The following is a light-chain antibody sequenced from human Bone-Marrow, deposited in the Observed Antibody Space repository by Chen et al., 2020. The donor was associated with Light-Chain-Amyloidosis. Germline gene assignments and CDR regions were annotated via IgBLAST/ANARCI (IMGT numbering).Light chain of an antibody. Sequence: QSVLTQPPSASGTPGQRVTISCSGASSNIGINYVYWYQHFPGAAPILLIHRNTQRPSSVPERCYASKCGAAAVLASSEVRYEDEADYYCEGWDGSLSGYVFGTGTKVIVL. J-gene: IGLJ1*01. V-gene: IGLV1-47*01. CDR2: RNT. CDR3: EGWDGSLSGYV. CDR1: SSNIGINY.